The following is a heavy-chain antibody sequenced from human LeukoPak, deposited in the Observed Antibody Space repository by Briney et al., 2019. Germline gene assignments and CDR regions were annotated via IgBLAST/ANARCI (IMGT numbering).Heavy chain of an antibody. J-gene: IGHJ4*02. CDR3: AKVVSDWYLYYFDY. D-gene: IGHD6-19*01. CDR2: ISGSGGST. Sequence: GGSLRLSCAASGFTFSSYAMSWVRQAPGKGLEWVSAISGSGGSTYYADSVKGRFTISRDNSKNTLFLQMNSLRAEDTAVYYCAKVVSDWYLYYFDYWGQGTLVTVSS. V-gene: IGHV3-23*01. CDR1: GFTFSSYA.